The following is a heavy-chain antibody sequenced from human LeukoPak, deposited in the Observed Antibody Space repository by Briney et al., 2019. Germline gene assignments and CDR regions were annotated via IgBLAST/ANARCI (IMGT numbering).Heavy chain of an antibody. V-gene: IGHV3-21*01. CDR1: GFTFSSYS. D-gene: IGHD3-16*01. Sequence: TGGSLRLSCAASGFTFSSYSMNWVRQAPGKGLEWVSSISSSSSYIYYADSVKGRFTISRDNAKNSLYLQMNSLRAEDTAVYYCARDYDYDEGGFDYWGQGTLVTVSS. CDR2: ISSSSSYI. CDR3: ARDYDYDEGGFDY. J-gene: IGHJ4*02.